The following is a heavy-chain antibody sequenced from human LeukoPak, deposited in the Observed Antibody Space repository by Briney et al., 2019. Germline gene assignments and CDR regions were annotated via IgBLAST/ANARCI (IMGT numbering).Heavy chain of an antibody. J-gene: IGHJ4*02. CDR3: AKYFYDGSGTHYFDY. CDR2: IKPDGSEK. V-gene: IGHV3-7*01. CDR1: GFTFSNYW. Sequence: GGSLRLSCAASGFTFSNYWMHWVRQAPGKGLEWVGNIKPDGSEKYCVDSLKGRFIISRDNAKNSLYLQMNSLRAEDVAVYYCAKYFYDGSGTHYFDYWGQGTPVTVSS. D-gene: IGHD3-22*01.